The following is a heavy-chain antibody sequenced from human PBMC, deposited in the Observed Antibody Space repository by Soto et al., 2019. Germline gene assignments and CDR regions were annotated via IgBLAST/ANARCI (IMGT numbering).Heavy chain of an antibody. V-gene: IGHV1-18*01. CDR2: ISAYNGNT. CDR3: AAIFGVTNWFDP. D-gene: IGHD3-3*01. J-gene: IGHJ5*02. CDR1: GYTFTSYG. Sequence: ASGKVSCKAAGYTFTSYGISWVRQAPGQGLEWMGWISAYNGNTNYAQKLQGRVTMTTDTSTSTAYMELRSLRSDDTAVYYCAAIFGVTNWFDPWGQGTLVTVSS.